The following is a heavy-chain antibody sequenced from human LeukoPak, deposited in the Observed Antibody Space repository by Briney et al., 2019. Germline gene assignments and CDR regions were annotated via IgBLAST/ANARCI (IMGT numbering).Heavy chain of an antibody. CDR2: ISGSGGST. CDR1: GFTFSSYA. CDR3: AKAKPYSSSWYWDY. Sequence: PGGSLRLSCAASGFTFSSYAMSWVRQAPGKGLEWVSGISGSGGSTYYADSVKGRFTISRDNSKNTLYLQMNSLRAEDTAVYYCAKAKPYSSSWYWDYWGQGTLVTVSS. D-gene: IGHD6-13*01. J-gene: IGHJ4*02. V-gene: IGHV3-23*01.